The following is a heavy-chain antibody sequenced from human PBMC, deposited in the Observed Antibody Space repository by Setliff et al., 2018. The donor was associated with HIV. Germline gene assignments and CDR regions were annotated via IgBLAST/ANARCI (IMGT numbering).Heavy chain of an antibody. J-gene: IGHJ4*02. CDR3: ARAGSVGYYRFFDY. V-gene: IGHV4-61*09. CDR1: GDSMSSATFY. D-gene: IGHD1-26*01. Sequence: KPSETLSLTCTVSGDSMSSATFYWSWVRKPAGKRLEWIGHISPSESTNYHPALKSRATISLDTSKSQVHLTLTSVTAADTAVYHCARAGSVGYYRFFDYWGQGALVTVSS. CDR2: ISPSEST.